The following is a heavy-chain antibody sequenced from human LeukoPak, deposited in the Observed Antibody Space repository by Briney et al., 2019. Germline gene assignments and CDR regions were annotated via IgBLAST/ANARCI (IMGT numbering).Heavy chain of an antibody. V-gene: IGHV3-48*01. CDR1: GFTFNNFG. CDR3: ARDQGGVGY. D-gene: IGHD3-16*01. J-gene: IGHJ4*02. Sequence: PGGSLRLSCTTSGFTFNNFGMHWVRQAPGKGLEWVSYISRFSGTINYADSVKGRFTISRDNAKNSLYLQMNSLRAEDTAVYYCARDQGGVGYWRRGTVVTVSS. CDR2: ISRFSGTI.